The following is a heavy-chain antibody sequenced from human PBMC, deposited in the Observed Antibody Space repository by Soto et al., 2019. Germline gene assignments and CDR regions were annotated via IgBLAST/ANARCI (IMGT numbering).Heavy chain of an antibody. J-gene: IGHJ4*02. Sequence: QVQLVRSGAEVKKPGSSVKVSCKASGGTFSSYAISWVRQAPGQGLEWMGGIIPIFGTANYAQKFQGRVTITADESTSTAYMELSSLRSEDTAVYYCASAPYCSSTSCSGSYFVYWGQGTLVTVSS. D-gene: IGHD2-2*01. V-gene: IGHV1-69*01. CDR2: IIPIFGTA. CDR1: GGTFSSYA. CDR3: ASAPYCSSTSCSGSYFVY.